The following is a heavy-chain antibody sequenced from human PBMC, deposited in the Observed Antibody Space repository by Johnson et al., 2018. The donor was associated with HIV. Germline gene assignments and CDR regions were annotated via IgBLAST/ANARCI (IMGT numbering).Heavy chain of an antibody. V-gene: IGHV3-30*03. CDR1: GFTFSDYY. D-gene: IGHD6-6*01. J-gene: IGHJ3*02. CDR2: ISYDGSNK. Sequence: VQLVESGGGLVKPGGSLRLSCAASGFTFSDYYMSWIRQAPGKGLEWVAVISYDGSNKYYADSVKGRFTISRDNSKNTLYLQMNSLRAEDTAVYYCARDSEIAARRKRGAFDIWGQGTMVTVSS. CDR3: ARDSEIAARRKRGAFDI.